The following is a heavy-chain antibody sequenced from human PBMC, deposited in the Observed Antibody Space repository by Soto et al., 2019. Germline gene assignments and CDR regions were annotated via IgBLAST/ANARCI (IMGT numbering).Heavy chain of an antibody. D-gene: IGHD6-19*01. V-gene: IGHV4-59*01. CDR2: VYSGST. CDR3: AGDRKPSQWLGLHS. Sequence: QVQLQESGPGLVKPSETLSLTCTVSGDSISSYYWSWIRQPPGKGLEWIGYVYSGSTSYNPALTSRVTISVDTSKGQLSLRMTSVSAADTAVYYCAGDRKPSQWLGLHSWSQGTLVAVSS. J-gene: IGHJ4*02. CDR1: GDSISSYY.